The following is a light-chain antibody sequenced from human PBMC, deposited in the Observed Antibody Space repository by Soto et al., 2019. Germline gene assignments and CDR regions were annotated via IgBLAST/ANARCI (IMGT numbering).Light chain of an antibody. CDR3: QQRSNWRIT. CDR2: NAS. V-gene: IGKV3-11*01. CDR1: QSVSSY. Sequence: ILLTQSPATLPFSPGQRPTHSCRASQSVSSYLAWYQQKPGQAPRLLIFNASNRATGIPARFSGSGSGTDFTLTISSLEPEDFAVYYCQQRSNWRITFGQGTRL. J-gene: IGKJ5*01.